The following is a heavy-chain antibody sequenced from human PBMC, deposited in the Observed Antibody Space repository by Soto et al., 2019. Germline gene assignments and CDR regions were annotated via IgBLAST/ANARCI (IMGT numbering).Heavy chain of an antibody. Sequence: ASVKVSCKASGYTFTGYYMHWVRQAPGQGLEWMGWINPNSGGTNYAQKFQGWVTMTRDTSISTAYIVLSRLRSDDTAVYYCARDRVARLAVRKCHSAIHAWY. CDR2: INPNSGGT. J-gene: IGHJ2*01. CDR3: ARDRVARLAVRKCHSAIHAWY. D-gene: IGHD2-15*01. CDR1: GYTFTGYY. V-gene: IGHV1-2*04.